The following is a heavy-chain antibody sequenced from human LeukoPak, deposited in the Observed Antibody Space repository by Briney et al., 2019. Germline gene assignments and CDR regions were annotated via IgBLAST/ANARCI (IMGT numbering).Heavy chain of an antibody. D-gene: IGHD6-19*01. J-gene: IGHJ3*02. V-gene: IGHV3-30*18. Sequence: GRSLRLSCAASGFTFSNYGMHWVRQAPGKGLERVAVIAYDGSNEYYAEFVKGRFTISRDNSKNTLYLQMYSLRAEDTAVYFCAKDQGIAVAGTDDAFDIWGQGTRVTVSS. CDR3: AKDQGIAVAGTDDAFDI. CDR2: IAYDGSNE. CDR1: GFTFSNYG.